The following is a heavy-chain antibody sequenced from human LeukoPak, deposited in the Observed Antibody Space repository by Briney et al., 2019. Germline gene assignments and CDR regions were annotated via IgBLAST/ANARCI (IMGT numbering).Heavy chain of an antibody. CDR1: GYTFTSYY. CDR2: INPSGGST. J-gene: IGHJ4*02. CDR3: ARDRAVAGTGKSPSNPNDY. Sequence: GASVKVSCKASGYTFTSYYMHWVRQAPGQGLEWMGIINPSGGSTSYAQKFQGRVTMTRDTSTSTVYMELSSLRSEDTAVYYCARDRAVAGTGKSPSNPNDYWGQGTLVTVSS. V-gene: IGHV1-46*01. D-gene: IGHD6-19*01.